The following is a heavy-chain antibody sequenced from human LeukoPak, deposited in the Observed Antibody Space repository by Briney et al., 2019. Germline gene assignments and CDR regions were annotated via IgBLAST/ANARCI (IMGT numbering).Heavy chain of an antibody. CDR3: ARGTGYGVFDY. CDR2: ISSDGSIT. J-gene: IGHJ4*02. CDR1: GFTLSSYW. D-gene: IGHD1-14*01. Sequence: PGGSLRLPCAASGFTLSSYWMHWVRQAPGKGLVWVSRISSDGSITSYADSVEGRFTISRDNAKNTPYLQMNSLRAEDTAVYYCARGTGYGVFDYWGQGTLVTVSS. V-gene: IGHV3-74*01.